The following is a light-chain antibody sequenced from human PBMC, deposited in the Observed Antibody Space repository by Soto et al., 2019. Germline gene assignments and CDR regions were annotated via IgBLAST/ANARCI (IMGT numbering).Light chain of an antibody. CDR3: QQYNNLFRK. CDR1: QSVSSW. Sequence: PSSLSAPVRDRVTITCRAGQSVSSWLAWYQQKPGKAPKLLIYKASTLESGVPSRFSVSGSGTEITLTISSLLPDDSRTHYCQQYNNLFRKFCQGTKVDIK. V-gene: IGKV1-5*03. CDR2: KAS. J-gene: IGKJ1*01.